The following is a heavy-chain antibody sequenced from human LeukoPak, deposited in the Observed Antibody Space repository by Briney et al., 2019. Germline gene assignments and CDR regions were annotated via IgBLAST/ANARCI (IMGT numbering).Heavy chain of an antibody. J-gene: IGHJ6*03. CDR2: INHSGST. CDR3: ARTLVVVAANYYYYYMDV. D-gene: IGHD2-15*01. V-gene: IGHV4-34*01. Sequence: PSETLSLTCAVYGGSFSGYYWSWIRQPPGKGLEWIGEINHSGSTNYNPSLKSRATISVDTSKNQFSLKLSSVTAADTAVYYCARTLVVVAANYYYYYMDVWGKGTTVTVSS. CDR1: GGSFSGYY.